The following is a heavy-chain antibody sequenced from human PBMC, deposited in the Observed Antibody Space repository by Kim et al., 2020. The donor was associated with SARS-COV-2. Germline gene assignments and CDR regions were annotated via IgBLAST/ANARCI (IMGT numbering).Heavy chain of an antibody. V-gene: IGHV1-18*01. CDR3: ARGPGYYDFWSGYFFDI. D-gene: IGHD3-3*01. CDR2: ISAYNGNT. Sequence: ASVKVSCKASGYTFTSYGISWVRQAPGQGLEWMGWISAYNGNTNYAQKLQGRVTMTTDTSTSTAYMELRSLRSDDTAVYYCARGPGYYDFWSGYFFDIWGQGTMVTVSS. J-gene: IGHJ3*02. CDR1: GYTFTSYG.